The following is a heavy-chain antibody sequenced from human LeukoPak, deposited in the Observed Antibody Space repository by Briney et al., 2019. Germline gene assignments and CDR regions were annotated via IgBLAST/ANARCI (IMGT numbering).Heavy chain of an antibody. CDR3: ARDRGCSSTSCYGEYDY. CDR2: IIPIFGTA. V-gene: IGHV1-69*05. J-gene: IGHJ4*02. Sequence: SVKVSCKASGGTFSSYAISWVRQAPGQGLEWMGGIIPIFGTANYAQKFQGRVTITTDESTSTAYMELSSLRSEDTAVYYCARDRGCSSTSCYGEYDYWGQGTLVTVSS. CDR1: GGTFSSYA. D-gene: IGHD2-2*01.